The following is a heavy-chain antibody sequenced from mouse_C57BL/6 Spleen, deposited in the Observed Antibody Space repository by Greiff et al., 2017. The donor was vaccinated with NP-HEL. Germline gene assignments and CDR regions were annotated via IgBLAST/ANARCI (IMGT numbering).Heavy chain of an antibody. CDR1: GYTFTSYW. CDR2: IYPSDSET. CDR3: ARHYSNYEDYAMDY. J-gene: IGHJ4*01. V-gene: IGHV1-61*01. Sequence: QVQLQQPGAELVRPGSSVKLSCKASGYTFTSYWMDWVKQRPGQGLEWIGNIYPSDSETHYNQKFKDKATLTVDKSSSTAYMQLSSLTSEDSAVYYCARHYSNYEDYAMDYWGQGTSVTVSS. D-gene: IGHD2-5*01.